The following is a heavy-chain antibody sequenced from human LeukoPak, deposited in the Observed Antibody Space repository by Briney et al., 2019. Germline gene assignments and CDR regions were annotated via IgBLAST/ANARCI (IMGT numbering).Heavy chain of an antibody. V-gene: IGHV4-30-2*01. CDR2: IYHSGST. Sequence: SETLSLTCAVSGGSISSGGYSWSWIRQPPGKGLEWIGYIYHSGSTYYNPSLKSRVTISVDRSKNQFSLKLSSVAAADTAVYYCAREFGGVFDYWGQGTLVTVSS. J-gene: IGHJ4*02. CDR1: GGSISSGGYS. D-gene: IGHD3-16*01. CDR3: AREFGGVFDY.